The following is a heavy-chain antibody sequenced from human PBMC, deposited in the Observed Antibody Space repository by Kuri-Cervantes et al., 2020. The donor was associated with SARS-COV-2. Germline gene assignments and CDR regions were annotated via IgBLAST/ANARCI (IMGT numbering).Heavy chain of an antibody. D-gene: IGHD2-2*01. CDR3: ASDMYCSSTSCYYYGMDV. J-gene: IGHJ6*02. Sequence: GGSLRLSCAASGFTFSSYGMHWVRQAPGKGLEWVAVIWYDGSNKYYADSVKGRFTISRDNSKNTLYLQMNSLRAEDTAVYYCASDMYCSSTSCYYYGMDVWGQGTTVTVSS. V-gene: IGHV3-33*01. CDR1: GFTFSSYG. CDR2: IWYDGSNK.